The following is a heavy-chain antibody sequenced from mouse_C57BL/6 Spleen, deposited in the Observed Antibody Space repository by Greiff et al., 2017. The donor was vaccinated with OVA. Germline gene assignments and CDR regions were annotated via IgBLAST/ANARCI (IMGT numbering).Heavy chain of an antibody. CDR2: IHPSDSDT. V-gene: IGHV1-74*01. D-gene: IGHD3-2*02. CDR1: GYTFTSYW. J-gene: IGHJ3*01. Sequence: QVQLQQPGAELVKPGASVKVSCKASGYTFTSYWMHWVKQRPGQGLAWIGRIHPSDSDTNYNQKFKGKATLTVDKSASTAYMQLSSLTAEASAVYYSARGAQATWFAYWGQGTLVTVSA. CDR3: ARGAQATWFAY.